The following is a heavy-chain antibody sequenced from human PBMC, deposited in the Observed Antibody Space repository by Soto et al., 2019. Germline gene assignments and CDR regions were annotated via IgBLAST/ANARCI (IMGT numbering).Heavy chain of an antibody. Sequence: QVQLVESGGGVVQPGRSLRLSCAASGFTFSSYAMHWVRQAPGKGLEWVAVISYDGSNKYYADSVKGRFTISRDNSKNTLYLRMNSLRAEDTAVYYCARDKRRGQLSSHCFDYWGQGTLVTVSS. CDR1: GFTFSSYA. CDR3: ARDKRRGQLSSHCFDY. D-gene: IGHD5-18*01. J-gene: IGHJ4*02. CDR2: ISYDGSNK. V-gene: IGHV3-30-3*01.